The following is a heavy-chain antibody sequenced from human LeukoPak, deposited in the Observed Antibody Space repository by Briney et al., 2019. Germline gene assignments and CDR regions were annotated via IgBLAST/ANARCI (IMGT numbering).Heavy chain of an antibody. CDR2: IYYSGST. D-gene: IGHD4-11*01. J-gene: IGHJ4*02. Sequence: SETLSLTCTVSSGSISSFYWSWIRQPPGKGLEWIGYIYYSGSTNYNPSLKSRVTISVDTSKNQFSLKLSSVTAADTAVYYCARDCSNYYDYWGQGTLVTVSS. V-gene: IGHV4-59*01. CDR1: SGSISSFY. CDR3: ARDCSNYYDY.